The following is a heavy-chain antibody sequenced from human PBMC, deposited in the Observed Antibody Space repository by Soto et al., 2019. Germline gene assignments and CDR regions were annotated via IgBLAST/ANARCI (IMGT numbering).Heavy chain of an antibody. D-gene: IGHD6-13*01. Sequence: PSETLSLTCTVSGGSISSNYWTWIRQPPGKGLEWIVYVYNSGSTNYNPSLKSRVTISEDTSKSQFSLKVNSMTAADTAVYYCARYRREAVAGYTLDNGGQGILVTVS. CDR2: VYNSGST. CDR1: GGSISSNY. V-gene: IGHV4-59*01. CDR3: ARYRREAVAGYTLDN. J-gene: IGHJ4*02.